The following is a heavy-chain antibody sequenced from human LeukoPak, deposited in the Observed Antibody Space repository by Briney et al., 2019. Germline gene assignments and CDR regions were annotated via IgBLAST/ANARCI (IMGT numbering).Heavy chain of an antibody. Sequence: ASVKVSCKASGYTFTSYGISWVRPAPGQGLGWMGWISAYNGNTNYAQKFQGRVTVTRDTSTSTVYMELSSLRSEDTAVYYCARGETMVRGVINLGYFDYWGQGTLVTVSS. D-gene: IGHD3-10*01. J-gene: IGHJ4*02. CDR2: ISAYNGNT. CDR3: ARGETMVRGVINLGYFDY. CDR1: GYTFTSYG. V-gene: IGHV1-18*01.